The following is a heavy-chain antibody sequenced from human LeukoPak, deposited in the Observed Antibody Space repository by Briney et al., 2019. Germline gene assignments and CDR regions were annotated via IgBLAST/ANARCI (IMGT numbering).Heavy chain of an antibody. D-gene: IGHD3-9*01. CDR2: IYYSGST. CDR1: GGSISSYY. Sequence: SETLSLTCTVSGGSISSYYWSWIRQPPGKGLEWIGYIYYSGSTNYNPSLKSRVTISVDTSKNQFSLKLSSATAADTAVYYCARHWDYDILTGLPYYFDYWGQGTLVTVSS. J-gene: IGHJ4*02. CDR3: ARHWDYDILTGLPYYFDY. V-gene: IGHV4-59*08.